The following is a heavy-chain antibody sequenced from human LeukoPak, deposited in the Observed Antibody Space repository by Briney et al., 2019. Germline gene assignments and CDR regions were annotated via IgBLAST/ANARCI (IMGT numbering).Heavy chain of an antibody. CDR1: GFAFDDYA. CDR2: ISRNSGTI. D-gene: IGHD5/OR15-5a*01. V-gene: IGHV3-9*01. CDR3: ARDPTQYLRYGHFDY. Sequence: GGSLRLSCAASGFAFDDYAMHWVRLVPGKGLEWVAGISRNSGTIDYADSVKGRFTISRDNAKNSLYLQMNSLSDEDTAVYYCARDPTQYLRYGHFDYWGQGTLVTVSS. J-gene: IGHJ4*02.